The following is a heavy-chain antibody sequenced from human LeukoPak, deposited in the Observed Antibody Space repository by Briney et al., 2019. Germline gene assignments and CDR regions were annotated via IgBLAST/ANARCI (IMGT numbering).Heavy chain of an antibody. CDR1: GYTFTSYY. Sequence: ASVKVSCKASGYTFTSYYTHWVRQAPGQGLEWMGWISAYNGNTNYAQKLQGRVTMTTDTSTSTAYMELRSLRSDDTAVYYCARQPTSGYDYGFDYWGQGTLVTVSS. D-gene: IGHD5-12*01. CDR2: ISAYNGNT. J-gene: IGHJ4*02. CDR3: ARQPTSGYDYGFDY. V-gene: IGHV1-18*04.